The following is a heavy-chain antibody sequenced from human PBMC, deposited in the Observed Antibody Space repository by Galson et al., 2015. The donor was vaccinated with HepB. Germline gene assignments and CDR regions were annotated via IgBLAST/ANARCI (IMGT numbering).Heavy chain of an antibody. CDR2: ISPNTGNP. V-gene: IGHV7-4-1*02. CDR1: GYSFTSYA. Sequence: SVKVSCKASGYSFTSYALSWVRQAPGQGLEFMGWISPNTGNPSYAQGFTGRIVFSLDTSVSTAYLVINNLTAEDTAIYYCARGGILRELSFAYWGQGSLVTVSS. CDR3: ARGGILRELSFAY. J-gene: IGHJ4*02. D-gene: IGHD6-13*01.